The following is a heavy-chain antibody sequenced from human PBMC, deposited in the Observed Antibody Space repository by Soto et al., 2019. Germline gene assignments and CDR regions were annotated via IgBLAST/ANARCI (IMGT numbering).Heavy chain of an antibody. J-gene: IGHJ6*03. V-gene: IGHV4-59*08. CDR3: ARRLAGYYYYLMDV. CDR1: GGFLSSYY. CDR2: IYYSGST. Sequence: QVQLQESGPGLVKPSETLSLTCSVSGGFLSSYYWSWIRQPPGKGLEWIGYIYYSGSTNYNRPIKSRVTIAADTHKNQFSLKMSAVTAADTAGYYCARRLAGYYYYLMDVWGKGTTVTVPS.